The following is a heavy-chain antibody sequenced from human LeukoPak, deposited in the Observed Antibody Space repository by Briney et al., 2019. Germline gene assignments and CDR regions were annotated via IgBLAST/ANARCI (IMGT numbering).Heavy chain of an antibody. D-gene: IGHD3-10*01. V-gene: IGHV3-74*01. CDR1: GFTFSTCW. J-gene: IGHJ4*02. CDR3: NVRWGPNFDY. CDR2: ISGDGSTT. Sequence: HPGGSLRLSCTGSGFTFSTCWMHWVRQVPGKGLEWVSRISGDGSTTSYAASVKGRFTISRDNAKDTLYLHMSSLRADDTAIYYCNVRWGPNFDYWGQGSLVTVSP.